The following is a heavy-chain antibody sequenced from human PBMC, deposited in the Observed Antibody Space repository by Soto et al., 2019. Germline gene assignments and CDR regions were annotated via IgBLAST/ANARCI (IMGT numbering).Heavy chain of an antibody. CDR1: GFTFSSYG. V-gene: IGHV3-33*01. J-gene: IGHJ3*02. CDR2: IWYDGSNK. Sequence: QVQLVESGGGVVQPGRSLRLSCAASGFTFSSYGMHWVRQAPGKGLEWVAVIWYDGSNKYYADSVKGRFTISRDNSKNTLYLQMNSLRAEDTAVYYCARDGVLAFDIWGQGTMLTVSS. CDR3: ARDGVLAFDI. D-gene: IGHD3-10*01.